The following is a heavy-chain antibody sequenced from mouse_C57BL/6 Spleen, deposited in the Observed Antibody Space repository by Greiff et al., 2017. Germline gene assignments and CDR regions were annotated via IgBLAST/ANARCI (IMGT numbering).Heavy chain of an antibody. CDR2: IYPGNSDT. D-gene: IGHD5-1*01. CDR3: TRWVEYSYYYAMDY. Sequence: EVQLQQSGTVLARPGASVKMSCKTSGYTFTSYWMHWVKQRPGQGLEWIGAIYPGNSDTSYNQKFKGKDKLTAVTSASTAYMELSSLTNEDSAVYYCTRWVEYSYYYAMDYWGQGTSVTVSS. CDR1: GYTFTSYW. V-gene: IGHV1-5*01. J-gene: IGHJ4*01.